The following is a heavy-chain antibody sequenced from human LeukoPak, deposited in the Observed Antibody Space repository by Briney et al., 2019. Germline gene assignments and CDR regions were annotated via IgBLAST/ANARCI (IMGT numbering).Heavy chain of an antibody. CDR3: ARGPRSYQLLY. CDR2: IYSGGST. CDR1: GFTVSSNY. V-gene: IGHV3-66*02. Sequence: PGGSLRLSCAACGFTVSSNYMRWVRQAPGKGLEGVSVIYSGGSTYSADSVNGRFTISRDNSKNTLYLQMNSLRAEDTAVYYCARGPRSYQLLYWGQGTLVTVSS. D-gene: IGHD2-2*01. J-gene: IGHJ4*02.